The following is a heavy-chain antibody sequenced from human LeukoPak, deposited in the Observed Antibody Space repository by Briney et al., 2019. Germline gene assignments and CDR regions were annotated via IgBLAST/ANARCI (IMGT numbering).Heavy chain of an antibody. CDR3: ARDTVIAVAGNDY. CDR2: IKQDGSEK. V-gene: IGHV3-7*01. J-gene: IGHJ4*02. CDR1: GFTFSSYW. D-gene: IGHD6-19*01. Sequence: GGSLRLSCAASGFTFSSYWMSWVRQAPGKGVEWVANIKQDGSEKYYVDSVKGRFTISRDNAKNSLYLQMNSLRAEDTAVYYCARDTVIAVAGNDYWGQGTLVTVSS.